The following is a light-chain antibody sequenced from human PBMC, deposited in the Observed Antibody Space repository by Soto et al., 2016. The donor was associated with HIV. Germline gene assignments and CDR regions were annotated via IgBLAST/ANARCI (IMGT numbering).Light chain of an antibody. Sequence: DIQMTQSPSSLSASVGDRVTITCRASQDIGNDLGWYQQGPGKAPTRLIYYASTLETGAPSRFSGSGSGTEFTLTISSLQPDDFATYYCQQYNSYYTFGQGPSWRSN. J-gene: IGKJ2*01. CDR1: QDIGND. V-gene: IGKV1-17*01. CDR3: QQYNSYYT. CDR2: YAS.